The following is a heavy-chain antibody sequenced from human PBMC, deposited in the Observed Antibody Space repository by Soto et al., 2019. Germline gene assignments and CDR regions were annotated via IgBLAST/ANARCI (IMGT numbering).Heavy chain of an antibody. CDR2: IYSSGST. D-gene: IGHD3-22*01. J-gene: IGHJ3*02. CDR3: AREDNYYDSSGPVFDI. V-gene: IGHV4-31*03. CDR1: GGSISSGGYY. Sequence: QVQLQESGPGLVKPSQTLSLTCTVSGGSISSGGYYWSWIRQHPGKGLEWIGYIYSSGSTYYNPSLKSRVTIAVDTSKNQYSLKLSSVTAADTAVYYCAREDNYYDSSGPVFDIWGQGTMVTVSS.